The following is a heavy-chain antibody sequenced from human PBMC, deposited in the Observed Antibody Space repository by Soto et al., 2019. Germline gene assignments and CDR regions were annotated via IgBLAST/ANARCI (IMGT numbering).Heavy chain of an antibody. CDR3: ALEMATTYYFDY. V-gene: IGHV1-69*01. CDR2: IIPIFGTT. CDR1: GGTFSSYA. D-gene: IGHD1-1*01. Sequence: QVQLVQSGAEVKKPGSSVKVSCKASGGTFSSYAISWVRQAPGQGLEWMGGIIPIFGTTNYAQKFQGRVTITADESTSTAYMGLSSLRSEDTAVYYCALEMATTYYFDYWGQGTLVTVSS. J-gene: IGHJ4*02.